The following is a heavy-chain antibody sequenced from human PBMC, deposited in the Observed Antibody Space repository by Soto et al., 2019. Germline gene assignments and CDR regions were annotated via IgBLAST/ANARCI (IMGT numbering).Heavy chain of an antibody. J-gene: IGHJ5*02. CDR3: AKDTVPVATPWFDP. V-gene: IGHV3-23*01. CDR2: LSGSGGST. D-gene: IGHD2-2*01. Sequence: EVQLLESGAGLVQPGGSLRLSCAASGFTFSNYAMSWVRQAPGKGLEWVSTLSGSGGSTYYADSVKGRFTISRDNSKNTLYLQMNSLRAEDTAVYYCAKDTVPVATPWFDPWGQGTLVTVSS. CDR1: GFTFSNYA.